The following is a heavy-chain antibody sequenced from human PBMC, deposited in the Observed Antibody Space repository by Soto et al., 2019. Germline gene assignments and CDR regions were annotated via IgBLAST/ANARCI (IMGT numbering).Heavy chain of an antibody. J-gene: IGHJ4*02. V-gene: IGHV1-18*01. D-gene: IGHD1-26*01. CDR1: GYTFTSYG. CDR2: ISPYNGNT. Sequence: QVQLVQSGAEVKKPGASVKVSCKASGYTFTSYGLSWVRQAPGQGLEWMGWISPYNGNTNYAQKLPGRVTMTTDTSTSTAYMELRSLRSDDPAVYYCARAPETIVGATIDYWGQGTLVTVSS. CDR3: ARAPETIVGATIDY.